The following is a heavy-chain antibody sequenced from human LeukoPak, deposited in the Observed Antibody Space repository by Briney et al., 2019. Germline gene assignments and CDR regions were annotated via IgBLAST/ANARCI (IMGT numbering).Heavy chain of an antibody. V-gene: IGHV4-34*12. CDR2: IVHSGNT. CDR3: ARFGSSTWYKGAFDI. D-gene: IGHD6-13*01. J-gene: IGHJ3*02. Sequence: KPSETLSPTCAVYGGSFSGYYWSWIRQPPGKGLEWIGEIVHSGNTKYNPSLKSRVTISVDTSKNQFSLNLTSVTAADTAVYYCARFGSSTWYKGAFDIWGQGTMVTVAS. CDR1: GGSFSGYY.